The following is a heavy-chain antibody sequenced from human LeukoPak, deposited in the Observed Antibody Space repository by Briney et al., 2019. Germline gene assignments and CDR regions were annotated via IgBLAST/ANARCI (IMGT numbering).Heavy chain of an antibody. Sequence: SETLSLTCTVSGGSMSSYYWSWIRQPPGKGLEWIGYIYYSGYTNYNPSLKSRVTISLDTSKNQFSLKLSSVTAADTAVYYCARAGEVLWFGEPQINWFDPWGQGTLVTVSS. CDR1: GGSMSSYY. CDR2: IYYSGYT. J-gene: IGHJ5*02. V-gene: IGHV4-59*08. D-gene: IGHD3-10*01. CDR3: ARAGEVLWFGEPQINWFDP.